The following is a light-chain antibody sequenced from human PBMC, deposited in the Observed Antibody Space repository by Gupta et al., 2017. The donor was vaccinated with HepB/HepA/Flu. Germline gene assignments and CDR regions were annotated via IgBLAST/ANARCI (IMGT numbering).Light chain of an antibody. CDR3: ASYTTSSNVV. V-gene: IGLV2-14*03. J-gene: IGLJ2*01. CDR1: NSDVGAYNY. CDR2: DVS. Sequence: QSALTQPASVSGSPGQSINISCTGTNSDVGAYNYVSWYQQHPGKAPKVMIYDVSNRPAGVSNRFSGSKAGNTASLTISGLQAEDEADYYCASYTTSSNVVFGGGTKLTVL.